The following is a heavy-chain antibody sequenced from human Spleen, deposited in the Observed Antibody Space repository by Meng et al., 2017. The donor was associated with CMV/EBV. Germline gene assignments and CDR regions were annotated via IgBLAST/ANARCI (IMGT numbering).Heavy chain of an antibody. J-gene: IGHJ4*02. D-gene: IGHD6-13*01. CDR2: ISAYNGNT. CDR1: GYTFASYG. CDR3: ARTLYSSSWSDY. Sequence: CKASGYTFASYGISWVRQAPGQGLEWMGWISAYNGNTNYAQKLQARVTMTTDTSTSTAYMELRSLRSDDTAVYYCARTLYSSSWSDYWGQGTLVTVSS. V-gene: IGHV1-18*01.